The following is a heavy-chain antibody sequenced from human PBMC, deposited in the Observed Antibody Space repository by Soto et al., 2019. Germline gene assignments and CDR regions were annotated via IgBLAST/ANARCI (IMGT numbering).Heavy chain of an antibody. CDR2: VFHTGNT. V-gene: IGHV4-4*02. CDR3: ARKAWVRFDY. J-gene: IGHJ4*02. D-gene: IGHD7-27*01. Sequence: PSETLSLTCAVSGDSISSSVWWTCFRQPPGKGLEWIGEVFHTGNTNYNPSLKSRVTMSVDKSTNEFSLKVTSVTAADTAIYYCARKAWVRFDYWGQGALVTVSS. CDR1: GDSISSSVW.